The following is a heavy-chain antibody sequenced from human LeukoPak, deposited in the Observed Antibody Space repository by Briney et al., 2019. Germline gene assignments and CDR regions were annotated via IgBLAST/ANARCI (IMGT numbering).Heavy chain of an antibody. V-gene: IGHV6-1*01. J-gene: IGHJ6*02. CDR2: TYYRSKWYN. D-gene: IGHD6-19*01. Sequence: SQTLSLTCAISGDSVSSNSAAWNWIRQSPSRGLEWLGRTYYRSKWYNGYAVSVKSRITINPDTSKNQFSLQLNSVTPEDTAVYYCARDIAVAGDVIYYGMDVWGQGTTVTVSS. CDR1: GDSVSSNSAA. CDR3: ARDIAVAGDVIYYGMDV.